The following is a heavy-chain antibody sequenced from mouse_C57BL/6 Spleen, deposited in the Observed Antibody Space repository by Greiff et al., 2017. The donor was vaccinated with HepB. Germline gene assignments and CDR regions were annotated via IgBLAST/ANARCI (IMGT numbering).Heavy chain of an antibody. Sequence: EVKVVESGPGLAKPSQTLSLTCSVTGYSITSDYWNWIRKFPGNKLEYMGYISYSGSTYYNPSLKSRISITRDTSKNQYYLQLNSVTTEDTATYYCARSPSTMVTTRYYFDYWGQGTTLTVSS. CDR3: ARSPSTMVTTRYYFDY. J-gene: IGHJ2*01. V-gene: IGHV3-8*01. D-gene: IGHD2-2*01. CDR1: GYSITSDY. CDR2: ISYSGST.